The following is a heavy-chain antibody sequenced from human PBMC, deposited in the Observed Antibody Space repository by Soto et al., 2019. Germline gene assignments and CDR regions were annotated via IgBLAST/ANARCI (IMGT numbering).Heavy chain of an antibody. CDR1: GYTFTSYA. CDR3: VRGDGSAVGVGDY. V-gene: IGHV1-3*01. CDR2: INAGNGNT. Sequence: QVQLVQSGTEVKKPGASVKVSCNASGYTFTSYAMHWVRQAPGQRLEWMGWINAGNGNTKNSQKFQGRVTITRDTAASTAYMELSSVSSEDKAVYYCVRGDGSAVGVGDYWGQGTVVIVCS. D-gene: IGHD3-22*01. J-gene: IGHJ4*02.